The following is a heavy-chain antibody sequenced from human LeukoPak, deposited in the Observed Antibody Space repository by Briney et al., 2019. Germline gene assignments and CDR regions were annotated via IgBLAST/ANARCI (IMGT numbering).Heavy chain of an antibody. CDR1: GFTFSSYS. V-gene: IGHV3-21*01. J-gene: IGHJ5*02. D-gene: IGHD6-19*01. CDR3: ARDDRAVAGTSWFDP. Sequence: GGSLRLSCAASGFTFSSYSMNWVRQAPGKGLEWVSSISSSSSYIYYADSVKGRFTISRDIAKNSLYLQMNSLRAEDTAVYYCARDDRAVAGTSWFDPWGQGTLVTVSS. CDR2: ISSSSSYI.